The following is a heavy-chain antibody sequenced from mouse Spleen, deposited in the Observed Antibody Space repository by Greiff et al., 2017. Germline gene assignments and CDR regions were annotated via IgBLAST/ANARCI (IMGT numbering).Heavy chain of an antibody. Sequence: EVKLQESGAELVRPGASVKLSCTASGFNIKDDYMHWVKQRPEQGLEWIGWIDPENGDTEYASKFQGKATITADTSSNTAYLQLSSLTSEDTAVYYCTTFNPLFDYWGQGTTLTVSS. D-gene: IGHD6-1*01. J-gene: IGHJ2*01. CDR2: IDPENGDT. V-gene: IGHV14-4*01. CDR1: GFNIKDDY. CDR3: TTFNPLFDY.